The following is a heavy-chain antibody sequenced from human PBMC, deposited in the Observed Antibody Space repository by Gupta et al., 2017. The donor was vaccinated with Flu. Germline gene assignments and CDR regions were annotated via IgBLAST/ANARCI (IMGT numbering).Heavy chain of an antibody. CDR2: IYTSGST. J-gene: IGHJ4*02. CDR3: ARAKARFDWSFDY. Sequence: QVQLQESGPGLVKPSQTLSLTCTVSGGSISSGSYYWSWIRQPAGKGLEWIGRIYTSGSTNYNPSLKSRVTISVDTSKNQFSLKLSSVTAXDTAVYYCARAKARFDWSFDYGGQGTLVTVSS. V-gene: IGHV4-61*02. CDR1: GGSISSGSYY. D-gene: IGHD3-9*01.